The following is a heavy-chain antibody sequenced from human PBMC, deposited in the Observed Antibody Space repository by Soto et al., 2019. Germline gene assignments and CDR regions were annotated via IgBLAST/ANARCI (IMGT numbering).Heavy chain of an antibody. J-gene: IGHJ5*02. V-gene: IGHV4-59*01. CDR1: GVSISSYY. CDR3: ARGGSSWYNWFDP. Sequence: SGTLSLTCTVSGVSISSYYWSWIRQPPGKGLEWIGYIYYSGSTNYNPSLKSRVTISVDTSKNQFSLKLSSVTAADTAVYYCARGGSSWYNWFDPWGHGTLVTVSS. CDR2: IYYSGST. D-gene: IGHD6-13*01.